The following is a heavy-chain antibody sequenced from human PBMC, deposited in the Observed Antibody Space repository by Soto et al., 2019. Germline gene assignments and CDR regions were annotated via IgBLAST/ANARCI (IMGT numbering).Heavy chain of an antibody. D-gene: IGHD3-16*02. V-gene: IGHV4-30-4*01. CDR3: ARAPTTYYDYVWGSYRYKNWFDP. J-gene: IGHJ5*02. Sequence: SETLSLTCTVSGGSISSGDYYWSWIRQPPGKGLEWIGYIYYSGSTYYNPSLKSRVTISVDTSKNQFSLKLSSVTAADTAVYYCARAPTTYYDYVWGSYRYKNWFDPWGQGTLVTVSS. CDR1: GGSISSGDYY. CDR2: IYYSGST.